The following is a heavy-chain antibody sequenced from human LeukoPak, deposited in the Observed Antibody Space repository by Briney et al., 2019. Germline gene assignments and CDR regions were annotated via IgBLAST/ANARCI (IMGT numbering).Heavy chain of an antibody. Sequence: GGSLRLSCAASGFTFSSYSMNWVRQAPGKGLVWVSCIGNDGSIPTYADSVKGQFTVSRDNAKNTLYLQMHSLRDEDTAVYYCVKDGGGYYSTTYDYWGQGTPVTVSS. J-gene: IGHJ4*02. V-gene: IGHV3-74*01. CDR2: IGNDGSIP. D-gene: IGHD3-22*01. CDR3: VKDGGGYYSTTYDY. CDR1: GFTFSSYS.